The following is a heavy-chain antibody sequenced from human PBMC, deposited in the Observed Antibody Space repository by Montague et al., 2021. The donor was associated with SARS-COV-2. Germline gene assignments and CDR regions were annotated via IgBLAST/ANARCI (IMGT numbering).Heavy chain of an antibody. J-gene: IGHJ5*02. CDR1: GDSVSSNSGS. D-gene: IGHD1-26*01. CDR2: TYYRSKWYN. Sequence: CAISGDSVSSNSGSWNWIRQSPSRGLEWLGGTYYRSKWYNNYSVSVKSRITINPDTSKNQFSLQLNSVTPEDTAMYYCTYHSGSYVWFDPWGQGILVIVSS. CDR3: TYHSGSYVWFDP. V-gene: IGHV6-1*01.